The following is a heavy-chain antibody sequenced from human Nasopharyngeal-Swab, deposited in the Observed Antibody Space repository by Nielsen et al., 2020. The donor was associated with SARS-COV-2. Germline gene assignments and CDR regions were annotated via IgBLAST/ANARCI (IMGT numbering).Heavy chain of an antibody. CDR1: GFTFSSYA. V-gene: IGHV3-23*01. D-gene: IGHD2-21*01. Sequence: LKISCAASGFTFSSYAMNWVRQAPGKGLEWVSAISGSGGSTYYADSVKGRFTISRDNSKNTLYLQMNSLRAEDTAVYYCAKEWMRAIGGGFDIWGQGTMVTVSS. J-gene: IGHJ3*02. CDR2: ISGSGGST. CDR3: AKEWMRAIGGGFDI.